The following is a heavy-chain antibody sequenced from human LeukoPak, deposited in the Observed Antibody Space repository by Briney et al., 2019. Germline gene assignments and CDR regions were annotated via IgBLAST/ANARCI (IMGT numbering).Heavy chain of an antibody. J-gene: IGHJ3*02. Sequence: SSETLSLTCAVYGGSFSGYYWSWIRQPPGKGLEGIGEINHSGSTNYNPSLKSRFTISVDTSKNQFSLKLSSVTAADTAVYYCAREVITFGGAPIGDAFDIWGQGTMVTVSS. CDR2: INHSGST. V-gene: IGHV4-34*01. CDR1: GGSFSGYY. D-gene: IGHD3-16*01. CDR3: AREVITFGGAPIGDAFDI.